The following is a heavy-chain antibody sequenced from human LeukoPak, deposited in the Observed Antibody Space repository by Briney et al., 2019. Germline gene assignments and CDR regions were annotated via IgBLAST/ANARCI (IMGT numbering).Heavy chain of an antibody. D-gene: IGHD2-2*02. J-gene: IGHJ6*03. CDR1: GYSFTSYW. V-gene: IGHV5-51*01. CDR3: ARLGLPGYCSSTSCYTRYYYYYYMDV. CDR2: IYPGDSDT. Sequence: GESLKISCKGSGYSFTSYWIGWVRQMPGKGLEWMGIIYPGDSDTRYSPSFQGQVTISADKSISTAYLQWSSLKASDTAMYYCARLGLPGYCSSTSCYTRYYYYYYMDVWGKGTTVTVSS.